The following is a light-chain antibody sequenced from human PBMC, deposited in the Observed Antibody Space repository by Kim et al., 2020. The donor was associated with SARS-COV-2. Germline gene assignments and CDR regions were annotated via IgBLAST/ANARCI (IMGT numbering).Light chain of an antibody. J-gene: IGLJ2*01. CDR1: SRYGGAYYL. Sequence: PISCTGTSRYGGAYYLVSWYQQPPGKAPKFMIHGGSQRPSGVSNRFSGSKSGNTASLTISGLQAEDEADYYCTSYTRSDTWVFGGGTQLTVL. V-gene: IGLV2-14*03. CDR3: TSYTRSDTWV. CDR2: GGS.